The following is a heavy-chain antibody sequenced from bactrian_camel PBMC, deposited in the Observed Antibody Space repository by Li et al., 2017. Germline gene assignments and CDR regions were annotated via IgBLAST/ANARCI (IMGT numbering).Heavy chain of an antibody. J-gene: IGHJ6*01. V-gene: IGHV3S1*01. CDR1: GFTFSDYG. Sequence: HVQLVESGGGLVQPGGSLRLSCAASGFTFSDYGINWVRQAPGKGLEWVSSISSGGSTTAYADSVKGRFTVSGDNAKNMLYLQLNSLETEDTAMYYCAKDAESGYSDYAALFGSWGQGTQVTVS. D-gene: IGHD4*01. CDR2: ISSGGSTT. CDR3: AKDAESGYSDYAALFGS.